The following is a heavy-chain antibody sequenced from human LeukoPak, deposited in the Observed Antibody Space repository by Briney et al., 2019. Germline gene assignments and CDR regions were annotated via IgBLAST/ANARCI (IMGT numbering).Heavy chain of an antibody. J-gene: IGHJ4*02. Sequence: GESLKISFKGSGXSFTSYCIGWVRQMPGKGLEWMGIIYPGDSDTRYSPSFQGHVTISADKSISTAYLQWSSLKASDTAMYYCARHEVVLPDYWGQGTLVTVSS. D-gene: IGHD2-15*01. CDR1: GXSFTSYC. CDR3: ARHEVVLPDY. CDR2: IYPGDSDT. V-gene: IGHV5-51*01.